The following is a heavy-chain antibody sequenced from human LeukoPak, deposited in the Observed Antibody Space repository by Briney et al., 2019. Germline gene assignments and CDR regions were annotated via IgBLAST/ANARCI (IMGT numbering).Heavy chain of an antibody. CDR2: VYRAGRT. J-gene: IGHJ6*02. Sequence: PGGSLRLSCAASGFTVSSNYMSWVRQAPGKGLEWVSGVYRAGRTYYADSVKGRFTISGDNSKNTMYLQMNSLRAEDTAVYYCARDLEVRGGAAAGRPYYYYYAMDVWGQGTTVTVSS. CDR1: GFTVSSNY. V-gene: IGHV3-53*01. D-gene: IGHD6-13*01. CDR3: ARDLEVRGGAAAGRPYYYYYAMDV.